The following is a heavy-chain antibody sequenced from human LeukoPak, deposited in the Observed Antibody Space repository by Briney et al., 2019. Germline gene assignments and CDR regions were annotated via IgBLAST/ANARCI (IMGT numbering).Heavy chain of an antibody. Sequence: PGGSLRLSCAASGFTFSSYAMHWVRQAPGKGLEWVAVISYDGSNKYYADSVKGRFTISRDNSKNTLYLQMNSLRAEDTAVYYCAREYGYSGYDAYDYWGQGTLVTVSS. D-gene: IGHD5-12*01. CDR2: ISYDGSNK. J-gene: IGHJ4*02. CDR3: AREYGYSGYDAYDY. CDR1: GFTFSSYA. V-gene: IGHV3-30-3*01.